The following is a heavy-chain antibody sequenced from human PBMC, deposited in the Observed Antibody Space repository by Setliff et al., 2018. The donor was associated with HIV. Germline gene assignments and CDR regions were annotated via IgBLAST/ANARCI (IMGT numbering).Heavy chain of an antibody. CDR3: ATRPRIAARPFDY. J-gene: IGHJ4*02. Sequence: PSETLSLTCSVSGVSVGSGDYYWHWIRQHPEKALEWIGYIFHSGDTYYNPSLKSRISMSVDTSKNQFSLGLTSLTAADTAVYYCATRPRIAARPFDYWGQGMLVTVSS. CDR1: GVSVGSGDYY. V-gene: IGHV4-31*03. D-gene: IGHD6-6*01. CDR2: IFHSGDT.